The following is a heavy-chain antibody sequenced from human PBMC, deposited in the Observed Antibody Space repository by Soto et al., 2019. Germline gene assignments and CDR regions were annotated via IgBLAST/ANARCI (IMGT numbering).Heavy chain of an antibody. CDR1: GFTFSSYW. V-gene: IGHV3-74*01. J-gene: IGHJ6*01. D-gene: IGHD1-1*01. Sequence: GGSLRLSCAASGFTFSSYWMHWVRQAPGKGLVWVSRINSDGSSTSYADSVKGRCTISRDNAKNTLYLQMNSLRAEDTAVYYCARDHLGAANDPYYNGMDDGGQGTTVTVSS. CDR3: ARDHLGAANDPYYNGMDD. CDR2: INSDGSST.